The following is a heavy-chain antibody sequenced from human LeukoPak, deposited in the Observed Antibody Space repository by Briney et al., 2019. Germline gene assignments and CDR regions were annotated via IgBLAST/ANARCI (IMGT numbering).Heavy chain of an antibody. J-gene: IGHJ4*02. V-gene: IGHV4-39*01. CDR3: ARHSNYASGSTAKGLFDY. CDR1: GASIRISNYY. Sequence: PSETLSLTCTVSGASIRISNYYWGWFRQPPGKGLEWIASVYYTGTTYYNPSLKSRVTIFAETSKNQVSLRLSSVTAADTAVYYCARHSNYASGSTAKGLFDYWGQGTLVSVSS. CDR2: VYYTGTT. D-gene: IGHD3-10*01.